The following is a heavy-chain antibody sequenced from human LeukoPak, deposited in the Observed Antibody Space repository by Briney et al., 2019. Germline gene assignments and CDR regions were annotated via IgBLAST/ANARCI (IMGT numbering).Heavy chain of an antibody. D-gene: IGHD3-22*01. V-gene: IGHV4-38-2*02. J-gene: IGHJ5*02. Sequence: KSSETLSLTCTVSGYSISSGYYWGWIRQPPGKGLEWIGSIYHSGSTYYNPSLKSRVTISVDTSKNQFSLKLSSVTAADTAVYYCAREGDYYDSSGYSVWFDPWGQGTLVTVSS. CDR1: GYSISSGYY. CDR3: AREGDYYDSSGYSVWFDP. CDR2: IYHSGST.